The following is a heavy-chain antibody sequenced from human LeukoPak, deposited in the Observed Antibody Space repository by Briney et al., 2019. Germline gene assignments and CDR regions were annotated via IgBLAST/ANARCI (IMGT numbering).Heavy chain of an antibody. D-gene: IGHD2-2*01. CDR2: IYYSGNT. CDR1: GGSISSSRYY. V-gene: IGHV4-39*07. CDR3: ARRIGIPQLPQRDSFDI. Sequence: PSQTLSLTCTVSGGSISSSRYYWDWIRQPPGKGLEWIGSIYYSGNTFYNPSLKSRVTISVDTSKNQFSLKLTSVTAADTAVYYCARRIGIPQLPQRDSFDIWGQGTMVTVSS. J-gene: IGHJ3*02.